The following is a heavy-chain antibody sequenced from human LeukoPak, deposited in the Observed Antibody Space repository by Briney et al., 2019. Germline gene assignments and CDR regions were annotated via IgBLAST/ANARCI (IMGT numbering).Heavy chain of an antibody. V-gene: IGHV1-18*01. CDR3: ARDYYGSGSYYPLTHFDY. D-gene: IGHD3-10*01. Sequence: ASVKVSCKASGYTFTSYGISWVRQAPGQGLEWMGWISAYNGNTNYAQKLQGRVTMTTVTSTSTAYMELRSLRSDDTAVYYCARDYYGSGSYYPLTHFDYWGQGTLVTVSS. CDR2: ISAYNGNT. J-gene: IGHJ4*02. CDR1: GYTFTSYG.